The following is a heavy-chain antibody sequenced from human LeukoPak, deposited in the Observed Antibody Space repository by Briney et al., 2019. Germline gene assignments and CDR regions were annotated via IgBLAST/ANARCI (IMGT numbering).Heavy chain of an antibody. J-gene: IGHJ6*03. CDR3: ARDPYSGNYGAYYYYMDV. CDR1: GFTFSSYN. Sequence: GGSLRLSCAASGFTFSSYNMNWVRQAPGKGLEWVSSITSSSSYIYYADSVKGRFTISRDNAKNSLYLQMDSLRVEDTAEYYCARDPYSGNYGAYYYYMDVWGKGTTVTISS. V-gene: IGHV3-21*06. D-gene: IGHD1-26*01. CDR2: ITSSSSYI.